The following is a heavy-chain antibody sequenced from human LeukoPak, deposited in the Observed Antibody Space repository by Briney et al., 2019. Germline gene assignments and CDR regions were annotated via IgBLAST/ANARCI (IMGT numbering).Heavy chain of an antibody. CDR2: VQPGGST. CDR3: AREKWELLGEFSYYFDL. CDR1: GASMSGLS. J-gene: IGHJ6*03. Sequence: SETLSLTCTVSGASMSGLSWSWIRQAPGKGLEWIGFVQPGGSTNYKPSLQSRVTISLDTSKNQFSLTLKSVTAADTAVYFCAREKWELLGEFSYYFDLWGKGTTVTVSS. V-gene: IGHV4-59*11. D-gene: IGHD1-7*01.